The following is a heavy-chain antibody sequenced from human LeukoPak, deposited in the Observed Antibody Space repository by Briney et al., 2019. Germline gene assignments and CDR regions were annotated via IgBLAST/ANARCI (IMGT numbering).Heavy chain of an antibody. CDR3: ARDYYDSSGYLKYWYFDL. Sequence: GGSLRLSCAASGFTFSSYEMNWVRQAPGKGLEWVSCISSSGSTIYYADSVKGRFTISRDNAKNSLYLQMNSLRAEDTAVYYCARDYYDSSGYLKYWYFDLWGRGTLVTVSS. J-gene: IGHJ2*01. D-gene: IGHD3-22*01. V-gene: IGHV3-48*03. CDR2: ISSSGSTI. CDR1: GFTFSSYE.